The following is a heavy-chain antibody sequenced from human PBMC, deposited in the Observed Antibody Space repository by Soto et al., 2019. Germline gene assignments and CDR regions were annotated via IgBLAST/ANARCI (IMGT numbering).Heavy chain of an antibody. CDR2: ISGSGGST. D-gene: IGHD3-9*01. Sequence: GGSLSLSCAASGFTFSSYVMSWVRQAPGKGLEWVSAISGSGGSTYYADSVKGRFTISRDNSKNPLYLQMNSLRAEDTAVFYCAKDRRYFDWFPVGYFDYWGQGTLVTVSS. CDR1: GFTFSSYV. V-gene: IGHV3-23*01. CDR3: AKDRRYFDWFPVGYFDY. J-gene: IGHJ4*02.